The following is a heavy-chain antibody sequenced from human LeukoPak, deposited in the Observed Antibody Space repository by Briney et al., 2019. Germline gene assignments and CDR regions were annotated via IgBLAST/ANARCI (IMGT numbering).Heavy chain of an antibody. CDR1: GYTSTSYA. V-gene: IGHV1-69*13. D-gene: IGHD3-10*01. CDR2: IIPIFGTA. CDR3: ARDDFGGG. Sequence: SVKVSCKASGYTSTSYAMNWVRQAPGQGLEWMGGIIPIFGTANYAQKFQGRVTITADESTSTAYMELSSLRSEDTAVYYCARDDFGGGWGQGTLVTVSS. J-gene: IGHJ4*02.